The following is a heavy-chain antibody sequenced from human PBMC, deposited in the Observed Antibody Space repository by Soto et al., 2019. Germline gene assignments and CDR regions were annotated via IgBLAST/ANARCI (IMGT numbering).Heavy chain of an antibody. D-gene: IGHD6-19*01. CDR1: GFTFSSYA. CDR3: ARRGSGGYYDY. V-gene: IGHV3-23*01. J-gene: IGHJ4*02. Sequence: EVQLLESGGGLVQPGGSLRLSCAASGFTFSSYAMNWVRQAPGKGLEWVSVISGSGGSTYYADSVKGPFTISRDNSKNTLYLQMNSLRAEDTAVYYCARRGSGGYYDYWGQGTLVTVSS. CDR2: ISGSGGST.